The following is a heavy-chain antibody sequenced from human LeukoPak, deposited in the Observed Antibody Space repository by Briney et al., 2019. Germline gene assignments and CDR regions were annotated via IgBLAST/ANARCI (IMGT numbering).Heavy chain of an antibody. CDR2: ISGSGGST. CDR3: AKEPYCSGGSCYEYCFDH. Sequence: GGSLRLSCAASGFTFSIYAMSWVRQAPGKGLEWVSAISGSGGSTYYADSVKGRFTISRDKSKNTLYLQMNSLRAEDTAVYYCAKEPYCSGGSCYEYCFDHWGQGTLVIVSS. V-gene: IGHV3-23*01. D-gene: IGHD2-15*01. CDR1: GFTFSIYA. J-gene: IGHJ4*02.